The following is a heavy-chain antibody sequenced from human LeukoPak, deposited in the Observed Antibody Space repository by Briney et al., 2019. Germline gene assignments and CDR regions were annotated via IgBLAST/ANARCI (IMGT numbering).Heavy chain of an antibody. CDR3: ARERPTKRIAVAGPDY. CDR2: ISAYNGNT. D-gene: IGHD6-19*01. J-gene: IGHJ4*02. Sequence: ASVKVSCKASGYTFTSYGISWVRQAPGQGLEWMGWISAYNGNTNYAQKLQGRVTMTTDTSTSPAYMELRSLRSDDTAVYYCARERPTKRIAVAGPDYWGQGTLVTVSS. CDR1: GYTFTSYG. V-gene: IGHV1-18*01.